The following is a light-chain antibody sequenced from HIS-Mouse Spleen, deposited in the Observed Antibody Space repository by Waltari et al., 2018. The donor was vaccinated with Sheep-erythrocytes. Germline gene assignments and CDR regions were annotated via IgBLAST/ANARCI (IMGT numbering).Light chain of an antibody. CDR3: QQLT. V-gene: IGKV3-11*01. CDR1: QSVSSY. CDR2: DAS. J-gene: IGKJ4*01. Sequence: EIELTQSPATLSLSPGERATLSCRASQSVSSYLAWYQQKPGQAPRLLIYDASNRATGVPARFSGSGSGTDFTLTISSLEPEDFAVYDCQQLTFGGGTKVEIK.